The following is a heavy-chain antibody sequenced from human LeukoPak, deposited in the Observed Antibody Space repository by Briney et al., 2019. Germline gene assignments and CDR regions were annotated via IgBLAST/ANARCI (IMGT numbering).Heavy chain of an antibody. CDR1: GFSLRSYG. V-gene: IGHV3-30*03. CDR2: ISYDGSNK. Sequence: QPGRSLRLSCAASGFSLRSYGMHWVRQAPGKGLEWVAVISYDGSNKYYVDSVKGRFTISRDNSKNTLYLQMNSLRAEDTAVYYCARILTGYDAFDYWGQGTLVTVSS. D-gene: IGHD3-9*01. CDR3: ARILTGYDAFDY. J-gene: IGHJ4*02.